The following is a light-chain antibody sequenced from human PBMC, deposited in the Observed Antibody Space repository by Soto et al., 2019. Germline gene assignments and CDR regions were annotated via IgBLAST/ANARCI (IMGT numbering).Light chain of an antibody. CDR2: GGS. V-gene: IGKV1-39*01. J-gene: IGKJ3*01. Sequence: DIQMTQSPSSLAASVGERVTITCRASQNIHSFLNWYQQKPGKAPQVLIYGGSALQSGVPSRFSGSGSGTDFTLTISRLQPEDFASYFCQKSYNIPFTFGPGTRVDI. CDR3: QKSYNIPFT. CDR1: QNIHSF.